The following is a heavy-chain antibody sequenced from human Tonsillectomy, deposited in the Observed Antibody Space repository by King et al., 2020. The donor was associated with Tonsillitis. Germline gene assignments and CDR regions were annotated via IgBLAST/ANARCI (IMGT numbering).Heavy chain of an antibody. J-gene: IGHJ6*02. Sequence: QLVQSGGGLVQPGGSLKLSCAASGFTFSGSAMHWVRQASGKGLEWVGRIRSKANSYATAYAASVKGRFTISRDDSKNTAYLQMNSLKTEDTAVYYCTRSQPGGSDSYYGMEVWGQGPTVTVSS. CDR3: TRSQPGGSDSYYGMEV. CDR2: IRSKANSYAT. D-gene: IGHD3-16*01. V-gene: IGHV3-73*01. CDR1: GFTFSGSA.